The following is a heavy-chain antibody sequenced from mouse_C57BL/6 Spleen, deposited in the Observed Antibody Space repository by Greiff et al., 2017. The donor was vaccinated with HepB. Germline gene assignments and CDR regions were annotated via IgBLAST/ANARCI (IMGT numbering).Heavy chain of an antibody. CDR2: ISYDGSN. Sequence: EVHLVESGPGLVKPSQSLSLTCSVTGYSITSGYYWNWIRQFPGNKLEWMGYISYDGSNNYNPSLKNRISITRDTSKNQFFLKLNSVTTEDTATYYCARAWDGFDYWGQGTTLTVSS. D-gene: IGHD4-1*01. CDR3: ARAWDGFDY. CDR1: GYSITSGYY. V-gene: IGHV3-6*01. J-gene: IGHJ2*01.